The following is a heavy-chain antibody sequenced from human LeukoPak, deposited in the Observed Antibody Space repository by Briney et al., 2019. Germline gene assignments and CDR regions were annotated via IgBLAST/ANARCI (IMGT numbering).Heavy chain of an antibody. CDR1: GFTFSRYT. D-gene: IGHD3-10*01. V-gene: IGHV3-30*04. CDR2: ISSDGSNK. CDR3: AKGHYYGSGSLDY. J-gene: IGHJ4*02. Sequence: GSLILSCAASGFTFSRYTMHWVRQAPGKGLEWLAAISSDGSNKYYADSVKGRFTISRDNSKNTVYLQMNTLRAEDTAVYYCAKGHYYGSGSLDYWGQGTLVTVSS.